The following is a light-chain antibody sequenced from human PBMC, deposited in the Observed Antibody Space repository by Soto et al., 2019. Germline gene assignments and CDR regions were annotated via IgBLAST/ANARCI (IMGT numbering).Light chain of an antibody. CDR1: QDINNF. V-gene: IGKV1-33*01. CDR3: QHYDTLPPLT. J-gene: IGKJ4*01. CDR2: DAS. Sequence: DIQMTQSPSSLSASVGDRVTITCQASQDINNFLNWYQQKPGSAPKLLIYDASNLETGVPSRFSGSGSGTDFIFSISSLQPEDIATYYCQHYDTLPPLTFGGGTKVEI.